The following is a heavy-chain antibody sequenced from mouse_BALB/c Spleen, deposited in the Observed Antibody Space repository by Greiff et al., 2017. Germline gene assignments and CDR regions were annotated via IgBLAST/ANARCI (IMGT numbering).Heavy chain of an antibody. J-gene: IGHJ3*01. V-gene: IGHV1-69*02. CDR3: ARGVRRVAY. D-gene: IGHD2-14*01. CDR1: GYAFSSYW. CDR2: IDPSDSYT. Sequence: QVQLQQSGAELVRPGSSVKISCKASGYAFSSYWMNRVKQRPGQGLEWIGEIDPSDSYTNYNQKFKGKATLTVDKSSSTAYMQLSSLTSEDSAVYYCARGVRRVAYWGQGTLVTVSA.